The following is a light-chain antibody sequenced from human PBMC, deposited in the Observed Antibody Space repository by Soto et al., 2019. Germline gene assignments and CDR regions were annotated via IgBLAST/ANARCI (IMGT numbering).Light chain of an antibody. CDR2: DAS. CDR1: QSVSNY. CDR3: QQRSNWPPFT. Sequence: EIVLTQSPVTLSVSPGERVTLSCRASQSVSNYLAWYQQKPGQAPRLLIYDASNRATDIPARFSGSGSGTDFTLTISSLEPEDFAVYYCQQRSNWPPFTFGQGTRLEI. J-gene: IGKJ5*01. V-gene: IGKV3-11*01.